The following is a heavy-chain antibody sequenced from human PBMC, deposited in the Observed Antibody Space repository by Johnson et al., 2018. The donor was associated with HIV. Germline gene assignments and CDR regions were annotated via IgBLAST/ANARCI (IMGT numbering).Heavy chain of an antibody. J-gene: IGHJ3*02. Sequence: VQLVESGGGVVQPGRSLRLSCAASGFTFSSYAMHWVRQAPGKGLEWVSGISWNSGSIGFADSVKGRFTISRDNAKNSLYLQMNSMRAEDTALYYCAKEAKQHDAFDIWGQGTMVTVSS. CDR3: AKEAKQHDAFDI. CDR2: ISWNSGSI. CDR1: GFTFSSYA. D-gene: IGHD6-13*01. V-gene: IGHV3-9*01.